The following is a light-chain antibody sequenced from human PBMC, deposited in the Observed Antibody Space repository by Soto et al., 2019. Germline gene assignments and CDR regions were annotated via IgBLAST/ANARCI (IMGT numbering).Light chain of an antibody. CDR3: CSYAGSSTFVV. J-gene: IGLJ2*01. CDR2: EVS. CDR1: SSDVGSYNF. Sequence: QSALTQPASVSGSPGQSITISCTGTSSDVGSYNFVSWYQQHPGKAPKLMISEVSKRPSGVSNRFSGSKSGNTASLTISGLQAEDEADYYCCSYAGSSTFVVFGGGTKVTVL. V-gene: IGLV2-23*02.